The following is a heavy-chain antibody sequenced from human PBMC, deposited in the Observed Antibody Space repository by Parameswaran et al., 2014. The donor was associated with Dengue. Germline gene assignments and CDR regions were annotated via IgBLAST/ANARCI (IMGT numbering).Heavy chain of an antibody. CDR3: ARDLIAAADPGGWFDP. D-gene: IGHD6-13*01. CDR1: GFTFSSYG. V-gene: IGHV3-33*01. J-gene: IGHJ5*02. Sequence: GGSLRLSCAASGFTFSSYGMHWVRQAPGKGLEWVAVIWYDGSNKYYADSVKGRFTISRDNSKNTLYLQMNSLRAEDTAVYYCARDLIAAADPGGWFDPWGQGTLVTVSS. CDR2: IWYDGSNK.